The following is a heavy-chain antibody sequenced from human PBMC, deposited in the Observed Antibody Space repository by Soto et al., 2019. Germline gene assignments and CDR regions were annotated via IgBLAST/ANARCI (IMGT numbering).Heavy chain of an antibody. D-gene: IGHD2-21*02. J-gene: IGHJ5*02. CDR3: GAVAAIDYCIDP. CDR1: GGSIRTSSYY. V-gene: IGHV4-39*01. Sequence: SETLSLTCTASGGSIRTSSYYWGWIRQPPGKGLEWIGSIFYSGITYYNPSLKSRLTISVDTSRNQFSLKLTSVTAADTAVYYCGAVAAIDYCIDPWGQGTLVTVSS. CDR2: IFYSGIT.